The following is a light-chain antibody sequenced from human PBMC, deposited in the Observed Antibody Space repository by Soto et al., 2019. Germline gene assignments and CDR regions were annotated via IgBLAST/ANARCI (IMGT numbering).Light chain of an antibody. CDR2: GAS. J-gene: IGKJ4*01. Sequence: IVLTQSPATLSVSPGETATLLCRASRSVSSSVAWYQQRPGRAPRLLISGASTRATDVPARVTGSGSGTEFTLTISSLQSEDFAVYYCQQYNNWPPLTFGGGTKVEIK. V-gene: IGKV3-15*01. CDR1: RSVSSS. CDR3: QQYNNWPPLT.